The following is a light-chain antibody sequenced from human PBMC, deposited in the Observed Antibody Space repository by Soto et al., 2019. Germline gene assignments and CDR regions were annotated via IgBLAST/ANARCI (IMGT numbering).Light chain of an antibody. V-gene: IGLV2-18*02. CDR1: SSDVGSFNR. J-gene: IGLJ1*01. CDR3: NSYTTSNTYV. CDR2: EVN. Sequence: QSVLTQPASVSGSPGQSITLSCTGTSSDVGSFNRVPWYQLPPGTAPKLLIYEVNNRPSGVPDRFSGSKSDNTASLTISGLRAEDEAEYYCNSYTTSNTYVFGTGTKVTVL.